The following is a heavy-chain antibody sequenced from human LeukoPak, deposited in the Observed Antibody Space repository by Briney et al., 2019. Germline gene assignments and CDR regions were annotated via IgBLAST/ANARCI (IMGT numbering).Heavy chain of an antibody. D-gene: IGHD2-2*01. CDR1: GFTFSSYA. CDR3: ARDYCSSTTCYPDY. CDR2: ISGSGGST. Sequence: GGSLRLSCAASGFTFSSYAMSWVRQAPGKGLEWVSGISGSGGSTYYAGSVKGRFTISRDNSKNTLFLQMNNLRAEDTAVYYCARDYCSSTTCYPDYWGQGTLVTVSS. J-gene: IGHJ4*02. V-gene: IGHV3-23*01.